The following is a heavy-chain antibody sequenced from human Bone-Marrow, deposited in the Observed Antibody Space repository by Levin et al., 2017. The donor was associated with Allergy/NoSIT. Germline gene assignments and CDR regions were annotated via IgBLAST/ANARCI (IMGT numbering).Heavy chain of an antibody. D-gene: IGHD4-17*01. CDR2: ISAYNGNI. V-gene: IGHV1-18*01. CDR1: GHTFISYG. CDR3: ATYSDQRYLFDH. Sequence: ASVKVSCKASGHTFISYGISWLRQAPGQGLEWVGWISAYNGNIKSAQKFQGRVTMTTDTSASTAYMELRSLRSDDTAVYYCATYSDQRYLFDHWGQGTLVTVSS. J-gene: IGHJ4*02.